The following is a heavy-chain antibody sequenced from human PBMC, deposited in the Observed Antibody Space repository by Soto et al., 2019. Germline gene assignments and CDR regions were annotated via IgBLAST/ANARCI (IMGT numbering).Heavy chain of an antibody. V-gene: IGHV3-48*01. CDR2: ISSSSSTI. CDR3: ATDCSSSSCYTRGNYYYGMDV. D-gene: IGHD2-2*02. J-gene: IGHJ6*02. CDR1: GFTFSSYS. Sequence: PGGSLRLSCAASGFTFSSYSMNWVRQAPGKGLEWVSYISSSSSTINYADSVKGRFTISRDNAKNSLDLQMNSLRAEDTAVYYCATDCSSSSCYTRGNYYYGMDVWGQGTTVTVSS.